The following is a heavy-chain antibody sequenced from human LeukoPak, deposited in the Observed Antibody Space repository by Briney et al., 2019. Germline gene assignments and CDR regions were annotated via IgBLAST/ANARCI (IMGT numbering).Heavy chain of an antibody. J-gene: IGHJ6*03. CDR1: GYTFTGYY. D-gene: IGHD2-2*01. V-gene: IGHV1-2*02. CDR3: ARDSCSSSSCYSRPDYYYYYYMDV. Sequence: ASVKVSCKASGYTFTGYYMHWVRQAPGQGLEWMGWINPNSGGTNYAQKFQGGLTVTRDTCVSTAYMELSRLSSDDTAIYYCARDSCSSSSCYSRPDYYYYYYMDVWGKGTTVTVSS. CDR2: INPNSGGT.